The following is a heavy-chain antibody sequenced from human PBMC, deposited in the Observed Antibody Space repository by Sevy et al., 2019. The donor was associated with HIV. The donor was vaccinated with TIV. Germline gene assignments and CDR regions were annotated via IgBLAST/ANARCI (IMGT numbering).Heavy chain of an antibody. D-gene: IGHD3-3*01. CDR1: GGSISSGDYY. J-gene: IGHJ4*02. V-gene: IGHV4-30-4*02. CDR3: ARAVTLVTIFVVDTMLYYFDY. Sequence: SETLSLTCTVSGGSISSGDYYWSWIRQPPGKGLEWIGYIYYSGSTYYNPSLKSRVTISVDTSKNQFSLKLSSVSAAGTAVYYCARAVTLVTIFVVDTMLYYFDYWGQGTLVTVS. CDR2: IYYSGST.